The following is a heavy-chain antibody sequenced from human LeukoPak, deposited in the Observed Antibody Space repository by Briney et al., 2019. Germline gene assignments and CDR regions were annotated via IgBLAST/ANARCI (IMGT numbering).Heavy chain of an antibody. CDR3: ARHSNYGSGSYYRYWFDP. CDR1: GGSISSYY. J-gene: IGHJ5*02. D-gene: IGHD3-10*01. V-gene: IGHV4-59*08. Sequence: SETLSLTCTVAGGSISSYYWSWIRQPPGKGLEWIGYIYYSGSTNYNPSLKSRVTISVDTSKNQFSLKLSSVTAADTAVYYCARHSNYGSGSYYRYWFDPWGQGTLVTVSS. CDR2: IYYSGST.